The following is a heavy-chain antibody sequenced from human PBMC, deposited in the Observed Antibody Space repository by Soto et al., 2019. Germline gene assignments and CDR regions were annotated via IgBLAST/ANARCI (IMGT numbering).Heavy chain of an antibody. J-gene: IGHJ5*02. D-gene: IGHD3-22*01. CDR2: IIPIFGTA. CDR3: ARRLPDYYDPSPVAWFDP. V-gene: IGHV1-69*06. Sequence: QVQLVQSGAEVKKPGSSVKVSCKASGGTFSSYAISWVRQAPGQGLEWMGGIIPIFGTANYAQKFQGRVTITADKSTSTAYMELSSLRSEDTAVYYCARRLPDYYDPSPVAWFDPWGQGTLVTVSS. CDR1: GGTFSSYA.